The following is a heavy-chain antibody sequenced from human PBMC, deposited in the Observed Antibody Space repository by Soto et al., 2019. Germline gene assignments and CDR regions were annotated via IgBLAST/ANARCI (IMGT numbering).Heavy chain of an antibody. V-gene: IGHV4-30-4*01. CDR2: IFYSGTT. CDR3: ARDLWVEPELYYYGMDV. D-gene: IGHD1-1*01. J-gene: IGHJ6*02. CDR1: GDSISSADYY. Sequence: SETLSLTCTVSGDSISSADYYWSWIRQTPGKGLEWIGPIFYSGTTYYNPSPKSRLTISVDTSKNHFSLRLTSVTAADTAVYYCARDLWVEPELYYYGMDVWGQGTTVTVSS.